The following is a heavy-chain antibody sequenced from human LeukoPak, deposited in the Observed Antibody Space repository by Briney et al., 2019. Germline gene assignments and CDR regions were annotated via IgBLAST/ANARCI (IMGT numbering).Heavy chain of an antibody. V-gene: IGHV3-9*01. CDR2: FDYNSGRI. CDR3: TKDVTPGGADV. Sequence: GGSLRLSCAVSGFTFVNYAKHWVRQAPGKGLEWVSGFDYNSGRIDYADSVKGRFTISRDNAKNSLYLQMNSLRVEDTALYYCTKDVTPGGADVWGQGTTVTVSS. J-gene: IGHJ6*02. CDR1: GFTFVNYA. D-gene: IGHD1-14*01.